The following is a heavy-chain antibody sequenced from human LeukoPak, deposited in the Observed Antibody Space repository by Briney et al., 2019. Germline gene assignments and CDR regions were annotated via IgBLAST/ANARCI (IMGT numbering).Heavy chain of an antibody. CDR3: ARLRVRTIFGVAEQNWYFDL. V-gene: IGHV4-4*07. D-gene: IGHD3-3*01. CDR1: GGSISSYY. Sequence: PSETLSLTCTVSGGSISSYYWSWIRQPAGKGLEWIGRIYTSGSTNYNPSLKSRVTISVDTSKNQFSLKLSSVTAADTAVYYCARLRVRTIFGVAEQNWYFDLWGRGTLVTVSS. J-gene: IGHJ2*01. CDR2: IYTSGST.